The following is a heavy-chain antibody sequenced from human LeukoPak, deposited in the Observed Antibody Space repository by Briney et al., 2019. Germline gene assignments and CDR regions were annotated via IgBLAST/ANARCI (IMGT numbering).Heavy chain of an antibody. CDR3: AREGDFTTDAFDI. CDR2: ISSSGSTI. Sequence: GGSLRLSCAASGFTFSSYEMNWVRQAPGKGLEWVSYISSSGSTIYYADSVKGRFTISRDNAKNSLYLQMNSLRAEDTAVYYCAREGDFTTDAFDIWGQGTMVTVSS. J-gene: IGHJ3*02. V-gene: IGHV3-48*03. D-gene: IGHD4-17*01. CDR1: GFTFSSYE.